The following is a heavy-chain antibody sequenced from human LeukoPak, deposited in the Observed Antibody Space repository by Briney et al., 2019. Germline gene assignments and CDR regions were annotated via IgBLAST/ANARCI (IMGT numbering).Heavy chain of an antibody. J-gene: IGHJ4*02. D-gene: IGHD3-16*01. CDR1: GGSISSGSYY. CDR3: ARGSYDYVWGSSNFDY. Sequence: SETLSLTCTVSGGSISSGSYYWSWIRQPAGKGLEWIGRIYTSGSTNYNPSLKSRVTISVDTSKNQFSLKLSSVTAADTAVYYCARGSYDYVWGSSNFDYWGQGTLVTVSS. V-gene: IGHV4-61*02. CDR2: IYTSGST.